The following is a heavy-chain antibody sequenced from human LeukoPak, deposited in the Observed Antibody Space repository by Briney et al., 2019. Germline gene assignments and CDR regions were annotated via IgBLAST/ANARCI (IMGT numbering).Heavy chain of an antibody. D-gene: IGHD2-21*02. CDR1: GYIPSSYN. V-gene: IGHV1-46*01. J-gene: IGHJ4*02. CDR3: ARTYCAEDCSIRYFDY. CDR2: INPSGGDT. Sequence: ASVKVSCKASGYIPSSYNMHWVRQAPGQGLEWLGIINPSGGDTKYAQKFQGRATLTRDKSTSTVYMELSSLTSDDTAVYYCARTYCAEDCSIRYFDYWGQGTLVTVSS.